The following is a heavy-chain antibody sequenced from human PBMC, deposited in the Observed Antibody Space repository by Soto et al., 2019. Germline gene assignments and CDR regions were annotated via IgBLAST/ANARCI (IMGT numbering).Heavy chain of an antibody. CDR1: GFTFSSYA. J-gene: IGHJ6*02. V-gene: IGHV3-30-3*01. Sequence: GGSLRLSCAASGFTFSSYAMRWVRQAPGKGLEWVAVISYDGSNKYYADSVKGRFTISRDNSKNTLYLQMNSLRAEDTAVYYCARGELVVTLLRFYYYYGMDVWGQGTTVTVSS. CDR2: ISYDGSNK. D-gene: IGHD2-15*01. CDR3: ARGELVVTLLRFYYYYGMDV.